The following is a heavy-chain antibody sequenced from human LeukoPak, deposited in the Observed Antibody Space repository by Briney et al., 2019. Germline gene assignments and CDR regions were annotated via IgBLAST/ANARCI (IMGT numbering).Heavy chain of an antibody. CDR1: GFTFSTYT. CDR2: ISRNSGSI. D-gene: IGHD5-12*01. Sequence: GGSLRLSCAASGFTFSTYTMNWVRQAPGKGLEWVSGISRNSGSIGYADSVKGRFTISRDNAKNSLYLQMNSLRAEDTALYYCAKDMGVDIVATIYLDYWGQGTLVTISS. J-gene: IGHJ4*02. CDR3: AKDMGVDIVATIYLDY. V-gene: IGHV3-9*01.